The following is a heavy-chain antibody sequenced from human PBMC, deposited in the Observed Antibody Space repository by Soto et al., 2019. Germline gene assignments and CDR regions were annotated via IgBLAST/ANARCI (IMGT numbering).Heavy chain of an antibody. V-gene: IGHV4-59*01. CDR2: IFYSGST. CDR3: ARIDPPLMLAWLDP. Sequence: QVQLQESGPGLVKPSETLSLTCTLSGASISDNYWSWIRQPPGKGLEWIGYIFYSGSTNYNPSLESRVTISIDTPKNQFSLRLNSVTAADTAVYYCARIDPPLMLAWLDPWGQGTLVTVSS. J-gene: IGHJ5*02. CDR1: GASISDNY. D-gene: IGHD2-8*01.